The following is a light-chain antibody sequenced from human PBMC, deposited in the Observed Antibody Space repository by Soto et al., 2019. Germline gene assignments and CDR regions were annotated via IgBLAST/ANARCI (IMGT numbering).Light chain of an antibody. CDR1: QIISTW. CDR2: KAS. J-gene: IGKJ2*02. Sequence: DIQMTQSPFTLAASVGDRVTVTCRASQIISTWLAWYQQKPGKAPKLLIYKASNLESGVPSRFSGSGSGTEFTLTISGLLPDDSATYYCQQYATYPWTFGQGT. V-gene: IGKV1-5*03. CDR3: QQYATYPWT.